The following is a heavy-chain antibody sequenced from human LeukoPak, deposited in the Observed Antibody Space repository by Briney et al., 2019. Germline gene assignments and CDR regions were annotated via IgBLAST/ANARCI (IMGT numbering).Heavy chain of an antibody. J-gene: IGHJ5*02. CDR2: IKQDGSEE. V-gene: IGHV3-7*01. CDR1: GFTFSTYW. Sequence: GGSLRLSCAASGFTFSTYWMSWVRQAPGKGLEWVANIKQDGSEEDYVDSVKGRFTVSRDNAKNSLYLQMSSLRAEDTAAYYWTTYKVINWFVGWFDPWGQGTLVTVSS. D-gene: IGHD1-20*01. CDR3: TTYKVINWFVGWFDP.